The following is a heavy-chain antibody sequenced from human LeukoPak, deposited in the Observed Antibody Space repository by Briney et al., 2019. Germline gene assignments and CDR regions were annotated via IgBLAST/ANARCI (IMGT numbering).Heavy chain of an antibody. CDR1: GFTFSSYS. V-gene: IGHV3-7*01. Sequence: GGSLRLSCAASGFTFSSYSMNWVRQAPGKGLEWEANIKEDGSEKYYGDSVKGRFTISRDNAKNSLYLQMNSLRAEDTAVYYCARDSSGYQWGQGTLVTVSS. J-gene: IGHJ4*02. CDR3: ARDSSGYQ. D-gene: IGHD3-22*01. CDR2: IKEDGSEK.